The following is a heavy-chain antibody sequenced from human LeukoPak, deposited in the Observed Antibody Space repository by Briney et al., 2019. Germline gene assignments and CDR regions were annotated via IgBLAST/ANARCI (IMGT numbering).Heavy chain of an antibody. J-gene: IGHJ6*02. Sequence: ASVKVSCKASGYTFTSYDINWVRQATGQGLEWMGWMNPNSGNTGYAQKFQGRVTMTRNTSISTAYMELSSLRSEDTAVYYCARGYYGSGSYSEGSDYYYYGMDVWGQGTTVTVSS. CDR1: GYTFTSYD. CDR2: MNPNSGNT. V-gene: IGHV1-8*01. D-gene: IGHD3-10*01. CDR3: ARGYYGSGSYSEGSDYYYYGMDV.